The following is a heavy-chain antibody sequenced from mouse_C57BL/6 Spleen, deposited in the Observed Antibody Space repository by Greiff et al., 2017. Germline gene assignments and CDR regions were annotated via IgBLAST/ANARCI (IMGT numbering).Heavy chain of an antibody. CDR3: ARGRGLLYYFDY. CDR1: GYTFTSYW. V-gene: IGHV1-64*01. Sequence: QVQLKQSWAELVKPGASVKLSCKASGYTFTSYWMHWVKQRPGQGLEWIGMIHPNSGSTNYNEKFKSKATLTVDKSSSTAYMQLSSLTSEDSAVYYCARGRGLLYYFDYWGQGTTLTVSS. CDR2: IHPNSGST. D-gene: IGHD3-3*01. J-gene: IGHJ2*01.